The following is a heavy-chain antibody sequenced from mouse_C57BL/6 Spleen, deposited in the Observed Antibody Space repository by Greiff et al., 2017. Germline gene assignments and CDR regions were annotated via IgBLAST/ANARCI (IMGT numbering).Heavy chain of an antibody. D-gene: IGHD2-2*01. Sequence: QVQLQQPGAELVRPGSSVKLSCKASGYTFTSYWMHWVKQRPIQGLEWIGNIDPSDSETHYNQKFKDKATLTVDKSSSTAYMQLSSLTSEDSAVYYCARSIYYGYDDYWGQGTTLTVSS. CDR3: ARSIYYGYDDY. CDR1: GYTFTSYW. V-gene: IGHV1-52*01. CDR2: IDPSDSET. J-gene: IGHJ2*01.